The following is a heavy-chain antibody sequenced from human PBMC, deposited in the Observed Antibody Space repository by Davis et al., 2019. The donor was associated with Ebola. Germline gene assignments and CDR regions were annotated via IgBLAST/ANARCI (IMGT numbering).Heavy chain of an antibody. CDR2: IYDSVNT. V-gene: IGHV4-59*11. D-gene: IGHD5-24*01. CDR1: GGSINTHH. CDR3: ARGGVEMATVPSDAFEF. J-gene: IGHJ3*01. Sequence: MPSETLSLTCSVSGGSINTHHWSCIRQAPGKGLEWIGYIYDSVNTKYNPSLQSRVILSLDTSKNQVSLKLNSVTAADTAVYYCARGGVEMATVPSDAFEFWGQGTLVTVSS.